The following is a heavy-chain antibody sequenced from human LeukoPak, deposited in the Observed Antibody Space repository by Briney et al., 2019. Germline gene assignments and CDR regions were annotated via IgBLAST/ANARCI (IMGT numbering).Heavy chain of an antibody. D-gene: IGHD1-14*01. V-gene: IGHV4-38-2*02. CDR2: IYHSGST. CDR3: ARGVTDY. Sequence: PSETLSLTCTVSGYSISSGYYWGWIRQPPGKGLEWIGSIYHSGSTNYNPSLKSRVTISVDTSKNQFSLKLSSVTAADTAVYYCARGVTDYWGQGTLVTVSS. J-gene: IGHJ4*02. CDR1: GYSISSGYY.